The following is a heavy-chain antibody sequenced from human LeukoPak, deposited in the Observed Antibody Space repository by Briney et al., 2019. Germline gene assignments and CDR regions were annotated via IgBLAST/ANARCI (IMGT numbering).Heavy chain of an antibody. CDR3: ARGRYSYGYIDY. CDR1: GYTFTSYD. CDR2: MNPNSGNT. J-gene: IGHJ4*02. V-gene: IGHV1-8*03. D-gene: IGHD5-18*01. Sequence: ASVKVSCKASGYTFTSYDINWVRQATGQGLEWMGWMNPNSGNTGYAQKFQGRVTITRNTSISTAYMELSSLRSEDTAVYYCARGRYSYGYIDYWGQGTLVTVSS.